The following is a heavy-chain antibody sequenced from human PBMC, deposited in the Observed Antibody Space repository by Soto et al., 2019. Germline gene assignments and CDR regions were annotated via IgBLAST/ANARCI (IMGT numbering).Heavy chain of an antibody. CDR1: GGSITNYY. CDR2: FYYSGTT. D-gene: IGHD3-10*01. Sequence: SETLSLTCTVSGGSITNYYWSWIRQPPGRGLEWIGYFYYSGTTDYNPSLRSRVTMSLDTSRDQFSLKLSSVTAADTAKYFCARHYRHARPFGESDHFYFLDLWGKGTAVTVSS. J-gene: IGHJ6*03. V-gene: IGHV4-59*08. CDR3: ARHYRHARPFGESDHFYFLDL.